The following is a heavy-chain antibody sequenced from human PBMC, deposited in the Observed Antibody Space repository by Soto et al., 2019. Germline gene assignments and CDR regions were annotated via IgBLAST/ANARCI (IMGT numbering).Heavy chain of an antibody. V-gene: IGHV1-18*01. Sequence: QAQLVQSGAEVKEPGASVKVSCKASGYTFTGYGITWVRQAPGQGLEWMGWGSPLSATTNYAPKFQGRVTMTTDTSTNMAYMELRSLRSVDTAVYYCARGGTAEADFWGQGTLVTVSS. CDR3: ARGGTAEADF. D-gene: IGHD2-21*02. CDR2: GSPLSATT. J-gene: IGHJ4*02. CDR1: GYTFTGYG.